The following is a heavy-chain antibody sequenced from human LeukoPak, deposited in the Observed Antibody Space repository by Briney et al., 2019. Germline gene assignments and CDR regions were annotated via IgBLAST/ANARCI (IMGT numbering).Heavy chain of an antibody. V-gene: IGHV1-8*01. CDR3: ARGGMNTFGGVS. J-gene: IGHJ5*02. CDR2: MNPNSGNT. Sequence: ASVKVSCKASGYTFTNYDINWVRQATGQGLEWMGWMNPNSGNTGHAQKFQGRVTMTRNTSISTAYMELSSLRPEDTAVYYCARGGMNTFGGVSWGQGTLVTVSS. CDR1: GYTFTNYD. D-gene: IGHD3-16*01.